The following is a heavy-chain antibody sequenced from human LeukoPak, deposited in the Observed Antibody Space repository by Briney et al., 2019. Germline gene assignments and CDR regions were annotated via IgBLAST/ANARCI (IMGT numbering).Heavy chain of an antibody. J-gene: IGHJ3*02. CDR1: GFTCSSYS. CDR3: ARVYYDSSGYYDAFDI. V-gene: IGHV3-48*01. CDR2: ISSSSSNR. Sequence: GGTLRLSGAACGFTCSSYSMKGGGQAPGRGGEGGTYISSSSSNREYADSGKGRFTISRDNANNSLYLQMNSLRAEDTAVYYCARVYYDSSGYYDAFDIWGQGTMVTVSS. D-gene: IGHD3-22*01.